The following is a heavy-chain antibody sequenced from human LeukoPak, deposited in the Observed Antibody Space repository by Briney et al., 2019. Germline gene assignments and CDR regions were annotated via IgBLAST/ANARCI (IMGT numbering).Heavy chain of an antibody. J-gene: IGHJ4*02. Sequence: GGSLRPSCAASGFTFSTYAMSWVRQAPGKGLEWVSTISGSGRRTYYADSVKGRFTISRDNSKNTLYLQMNSLRAEDTAVYYCAKDLGTACGYWGQGTLVTVSS. CDR2: ISGSGRRT. V-gene: IGHV3-23*01. CDR1: GFTFSTYA. D-gene: IGHD2-21*02. CDR3: AKDLGTACGY.